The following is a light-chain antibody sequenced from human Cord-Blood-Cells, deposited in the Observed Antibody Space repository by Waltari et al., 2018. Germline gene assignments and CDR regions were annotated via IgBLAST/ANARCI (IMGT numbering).Light chain of an antibody. J-gene: IGLJ3*02. Sequence: QSALTQPPSVSGSPGQSVTISCTGTSSDVGSYNRVSWYQQPPSTAPKHMIYEVSTRPSGVPDRFSGSKSGNTASLTISGLQAEDEADYYCSSYTSSSTWVFGGGTKLTVL. CDR3: SSYTSSSTWV. V-gene: IGLV2-18*02. CDR1: SSDVGSYNR. CDR2: EVS.